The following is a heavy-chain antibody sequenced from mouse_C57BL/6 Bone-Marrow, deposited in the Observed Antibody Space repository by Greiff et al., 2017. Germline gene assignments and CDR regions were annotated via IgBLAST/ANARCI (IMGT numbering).Heavy chain of an antibody. CDR3: ARYCSIYYYGSSYFDY. Sequence: VQLQQSGPELVKPGASVKISCKASGYTFTDYYMNWVKQSHGKSLEWIGDINPNNGGTSYNQKFKGKATLTVDKSSSTAYMELRSLTSEDSAVYYCARYCSIYYYGSSYFDYWGQGTTLTVSS. D-gene: IGHD1-1*01. V-gene: IGHV1-26*01. CDR1: GYTFTDYY. J-gene: IGHJ2*01. CDR2: INPNNGGT.